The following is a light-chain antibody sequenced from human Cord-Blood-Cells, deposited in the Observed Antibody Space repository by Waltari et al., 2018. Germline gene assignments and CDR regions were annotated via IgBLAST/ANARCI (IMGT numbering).Light chain of an antibody. J-gene: IGLJ2*01. CDR3: SSYAGSNNVV. CDR2: EVS. CDR1: RSDVVGSNY. V-gene: IGLV2-8*01. Sequence: QSPLTQPPHPPGPPAQPVTIPSPVTRSDVVGSNYVPWYQQHPGNAPKLMIYEVSKRPSGVPDRFSGSKTGNTASLTVSGLQAEDEADYYCSSYAGSNNVVFGGGTKLTVL.